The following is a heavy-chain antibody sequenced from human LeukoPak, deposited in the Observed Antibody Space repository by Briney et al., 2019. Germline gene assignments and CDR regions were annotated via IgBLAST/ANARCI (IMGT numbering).Heavy chain of an antibody. V-gene: IGHV4-4*07. J-gene: IGHJ3*02. Sequence: NPSETLSLTCTVSGGSISSYYWSWIRQPAGKGLEWIGRIYTSGSTNYNPPLKSRVTMSVDTSKNQFSLKLRSVTAADSPIYYCARGRRYYDSTGYPVETLDIWGQGTRVTVSS. CDR2: IYTSGST. CDR3: ARGRRYYDSTGYPVETLDI. D-gene: IGHD3-22*01. CDR1: GGSISSYY.